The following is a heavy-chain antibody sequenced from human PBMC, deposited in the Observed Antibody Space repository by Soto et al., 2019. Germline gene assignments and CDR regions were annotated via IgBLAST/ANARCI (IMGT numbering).Heavy chain of an antibody. CDR1: GFTFSDYY. J-gene: IGHJ3*02. D-gene: IGHD4-17*01. V-gene: IGHV3-72*01. CDR3: TSVPSTVPGAIDI. Sequence: PGGSLRLSCTASGFTFSDYYMDWVRQAPGKGLDWVGRIRNEANSYTAVYAASVTGRFTMSRDDSKNSLYLQMDSLKTEDTAVYYCTSVPSTVPGAIDIWGQGTMVTVS. CDR2: IRNEANSYTA.